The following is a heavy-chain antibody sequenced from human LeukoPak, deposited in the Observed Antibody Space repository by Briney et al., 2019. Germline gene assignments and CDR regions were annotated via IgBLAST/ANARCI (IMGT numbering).Heavy chain of an antibody. CDR3: ARDLIAAAGIYFDY. J-gene: IGHJ4*02. CDR2: ISSSSSYI. CDR1: GFTFSTYS. D-gene: IGHD6-13*01. V-gene: IGHV3-21*01. Sequence: GGSLRLSCAASGFTFSTYSMNWVRQAPGKGLEWVSSISSSSSYIYYADSVKGRFTISRDNAKNSLYLQMNSLRAEDTAVYYCARDLIAAAGIYFDYWGQGTLVTVSS.